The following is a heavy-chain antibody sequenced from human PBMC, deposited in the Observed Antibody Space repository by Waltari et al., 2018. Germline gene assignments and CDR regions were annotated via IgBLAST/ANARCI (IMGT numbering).Heavy chain of an antibody. CDR3: ARGSADYDYALDV. Sequence: QVQLQESGPGLVKPSQTLSLTCTVSGNSMSSGNYYWGRVRQPAGKGLEWIGRMYTSGTTNRNPSLKSRVTISIDASKKEFSLKLTSVTAADTAVYYCARGSADYDYALDVWGQGITVTVSS. CDR2: MYTSGTT. J-gene: IGHJ6*02. V-gene: IGHV4-61*02. CDR1: GNSMSSGNYY.